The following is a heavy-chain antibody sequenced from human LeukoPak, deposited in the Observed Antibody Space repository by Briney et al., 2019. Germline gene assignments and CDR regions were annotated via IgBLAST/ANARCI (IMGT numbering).Heavy chain of an antibody. CDR1: GGSLSSSSYY. CDR2: IYYSGST. CDR3: ARRTYYYGSGISSEAFDI. Sequence: SETLSLTCTVSGGSLSSSSYYWGWIRRPPGKGLEWIGSIYYSGSTYYNPSLKSRVTISVDTSKNQFFLKLGSVTAADPAVYYCARRTYYYGSGISSEAFDIWGQGTMVTVSS. J-gene: IGHJ3*02. V-gene: IGHV4-39*01. D-gene: IGHD3-10*01.